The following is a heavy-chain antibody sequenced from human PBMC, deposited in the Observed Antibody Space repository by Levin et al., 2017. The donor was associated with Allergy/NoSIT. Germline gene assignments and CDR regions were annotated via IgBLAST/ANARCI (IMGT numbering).Heavy chain of an antibody. Sequence: PGGSLRLSCAASGFTFSSYAMSWVRQAPGKGLEWVSAISGSGGSTYYADSVKGRFTISRDNPKNTLYLQMNSLRAEDTAVYYCAKIPGTTVTTLYFDYWGQGTLVTVSS. D-gene: IGHD4-17*01. CDR1: GFTFSSYA. J-gene: IGHJ4*02. CDR2: ISGSGGST. CDR3: AKIPGTTVTTLYFDY. V-gene: IGHV3-23*01.